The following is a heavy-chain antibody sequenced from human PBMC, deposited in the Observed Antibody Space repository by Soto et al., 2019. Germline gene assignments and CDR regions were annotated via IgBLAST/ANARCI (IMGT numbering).Heavy chain of an antibody. Sequence: PGGSLRLSCAASGFTFSRYVMHGGRQAPGKGLEWVALIWNDGIRKVYVDSVKGRFTISRDNSKNTLDLQMNSLRAEDTAVYYCGRDDDNDANAIDYWGPGTLVTVSS. CDR2: IWNDGIRK. CDR1: GFTFSRYV. CDR3: GRDDDNDANAIDY. D-gene: IGHD7-27*01. V-gene: IGHV3-33*01. J-gene: IGHJ4*02.